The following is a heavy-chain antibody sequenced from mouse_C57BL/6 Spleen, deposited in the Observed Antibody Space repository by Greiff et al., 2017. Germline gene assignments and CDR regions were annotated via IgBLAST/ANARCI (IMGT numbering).Heavy chain of an antibody. J-gene: IGHJ2*01. Sequence: QVQLKQPGAELVKPGASVKLSCKASGYTFTSYWMHWVKQRPGRGLEWIGRIYPGDGVTNYNGTFKGKATLTADKSSSTAYMQLSSLTSEDSAVYFCARYGSSYEYYFDYWGQGTTLTVSS. D-gene: IGHD1-1*01. V-gene: IGHV1-62-3*01. CDR3: ARYGSSYEYYFDY. CDR2: IYPGDGVT. CDR1: GYTFTSYW.